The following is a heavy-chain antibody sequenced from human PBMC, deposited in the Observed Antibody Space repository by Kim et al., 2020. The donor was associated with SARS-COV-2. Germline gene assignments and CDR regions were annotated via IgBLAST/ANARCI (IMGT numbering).Heavy chain of an antibody. V-gene: IGHV3-30*07. D-gene: IGHD6-13*01. Sequence: SVKGRFTLSRDNSTNTLDLQMNGLGAEDTAVYYCARDYSSSLYYYYGMDVWGQGTTVTVSS. CDR3: ARDYSSSLYYYYGMDV. J-gene: IGHJ6*02.